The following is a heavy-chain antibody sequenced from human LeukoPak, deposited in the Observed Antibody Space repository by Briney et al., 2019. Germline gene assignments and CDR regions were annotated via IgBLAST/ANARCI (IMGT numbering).Heavy chain of an antibody. D-gene: IGHD3-22*01. CDR1: GFTFSNYW. CDR2: INSDGINT. CDR3: ARDLGQYYDTSDNWFDP. V-gene: IGHV3-74*01. Sequence: GGSLRLSCAASGFTFSNYWMHWVRQAPGKGLVWVSRINSDGINTSYADSVKGRFTISRDNAKNTLNPQMNSLRAEDTAVYYCARDLGQYYDTSDNWFDPWGQGTLVTVSS. J-gene: IGHJ5*02.